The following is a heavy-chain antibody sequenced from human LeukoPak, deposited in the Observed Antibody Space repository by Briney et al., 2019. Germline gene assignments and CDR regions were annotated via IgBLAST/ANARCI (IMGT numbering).Heavy chain of an antibody. CDR3: ARYYGSGSYGNWFDP. CDR2: IYYSGSS. J-gene: IGHJ5*02. CDR1: GGAISSSSYN. D-gene: IGHD3-10*01. Sequence: SETLSLTCTVSGGAISSSSYNWGWIRQPPGKGLEWIGSIYYSGSSYYNPSLKSRVTISVDTSKDQFSLKLSSVTAADTAVYYCARYYGSGSYGNWFDPWGQGTLVTVSS. V-gene: IGHV4-39*01.